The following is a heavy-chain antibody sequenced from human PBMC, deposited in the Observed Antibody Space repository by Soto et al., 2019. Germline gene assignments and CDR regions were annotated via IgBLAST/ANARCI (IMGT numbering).Heavy chain of an antibody. Sequence: GASVKVSCKASGYTFTGYYMHWVRQAPGRGLEWMGWINPNSGGTNYAQKFQGWVTMTRGTSISTAYMELSRLRSDDTAVYYCARTQKRIAVAGTPRDYYYYGMDVWGQGTTVTVSS. V-gene: IGHV1-2*04. J-gene: IGHJ6*02. CDR3: ARTQKRIAVAGTPRDYYYYGMDV. CDR1: GYTFTGYY. CDR2: INPNSGGT. D-gene: IGHD6-19*01.